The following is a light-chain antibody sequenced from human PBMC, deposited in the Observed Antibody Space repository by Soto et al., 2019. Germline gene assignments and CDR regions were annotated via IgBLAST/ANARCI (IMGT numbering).Light chain of an antibody. J-gene: IGKJ4*01. CDR2: DAS. CDR1: QSINSW. CDR3: QQYSSYS. Sequence: DIQMTQSPSTLSASVGDRVTITCRASQSINSWLAWYQQKPGKAPKLLIYDASSLESGVPFRFSGSGSGTEFTLTISSLQPDEFATYYCQQYSSYSFGGGTKVAIK. V-gene: IGKV1-5*01.